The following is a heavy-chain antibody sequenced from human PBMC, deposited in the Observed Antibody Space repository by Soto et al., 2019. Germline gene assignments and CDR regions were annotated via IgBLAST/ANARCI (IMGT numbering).Heavy chain of an antibody. CDR1: GFTFSSYS. CDR2: ISSSSSTI. J-gene: IGHJ6*03. CDR3: ARRPGLAGDYSAIGYYYYMDV. D-gene: IGHD4-17*01. Sequence: GGSLRLSCAASGFTFSSYSMNWVRQAPGKGLEWVSYISSSSSTIYYADSVKGRFTISRDNAKNSPYLQMNSLRAEDTAVYYCARRPGLAGDYSAIGYYYYMDVWGKGTTVTVSS. V-gene: IGHV3-48*01.